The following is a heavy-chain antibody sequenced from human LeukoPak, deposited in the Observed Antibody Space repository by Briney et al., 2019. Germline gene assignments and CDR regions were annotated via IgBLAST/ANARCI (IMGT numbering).Heavy chain of an antibody. J-gene: IGHJ6*03. CDR1: GYTFNNYG. Sequence: ASVKVSCKASGYTFNNYGISWVRQATGQGLEWMGWISAYNGNTNYAQKLQGRVTMTTDTSTSTAYMELRSLRSDDTAVYYCAILGSSSWWDYYYMDVWGKGTTVTISS. V-gene: IGHV1-18*01. CDR2: ISAYNGNT. D-gene: IGHD6-13*01. CDR3: AILGSSSWWDYYYMDV.